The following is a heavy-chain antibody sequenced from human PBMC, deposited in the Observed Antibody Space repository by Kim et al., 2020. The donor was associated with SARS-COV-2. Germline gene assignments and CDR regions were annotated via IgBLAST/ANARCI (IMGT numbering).Heavy chain of an antibody. Sequence: GGSLRLSCAASGFTFSSYGMHWVRQAPGKGLEWVAVIWYDGSNKYYADSVKGLFTISRDNSKNTLYLQMNSLRGEGTAVYYWAREDFWSGFRWYYGMDVWGQGTPVTVSS. D-gene: IGHD3-3*01. CDR3: AREDFWSGFRWYYGMDV. V-gene: IGHV3-33*08. CDR1: GFTFSSYG. CDR2: IWYDGSNK. J-gene: IGHJ6*02.